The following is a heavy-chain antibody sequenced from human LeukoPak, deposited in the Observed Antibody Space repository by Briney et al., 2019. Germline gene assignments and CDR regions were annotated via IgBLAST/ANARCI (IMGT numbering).Heavy chain of an antibody. CDR2: ISSNGGGT. V-gene: IGHV3-64D*06. J-gene: IGHJ4*02. CDR3: VKGDTMVRGVIEY. CDR1: GFTISTYW. Sequence: GGSLRLSCAASGFTISTYWMSWVRQAPGKGLEYVSAISSNGGGTYYADSVKGRFTISRDNSKNTLYLQMSSLRAEDTAVYYSVKGDTMVRGVIEYWGQGTLVTVSS. D-gene: IGHD3-10*01.